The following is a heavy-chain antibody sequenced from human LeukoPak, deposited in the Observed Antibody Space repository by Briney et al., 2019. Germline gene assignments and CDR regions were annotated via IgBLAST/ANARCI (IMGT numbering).Heavy chain of an antibody. D-gene: IGHD6-6*01. CDR3: ARGPRQYSSSSGHGYYYYYYMDV. Sequence: SVKVSCKASGGTFSSYAISWVRQAPGQGLEWMGGIIPIFGTANYAQKFQGGVTITTDESTSTAYMELSSLRSEDTAVYYCARGPRQYSSSSGHGYYYYYYMDVWGKGTTVTVSS. CDR2: IIPIFGTA. J-gene: IGHJ6*03. CDR1: GGTFSSYA. V-gene: IGHV1-69*05.